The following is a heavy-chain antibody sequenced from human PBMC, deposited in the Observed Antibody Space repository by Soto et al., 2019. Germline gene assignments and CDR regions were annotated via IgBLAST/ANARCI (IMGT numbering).Heavy chain of an antibody. CDR1: GGSISSGGYY. J-gene: IGHJ6*02. V-gene: IGHV4-31*03. CDR3: ARSGYGGPYGMDV. Sequence: QVQLQESGAGLVKPSQTLSLTCTVSGGSISSGGYYWSWIRQPPGKGLEWIGYIYYSGSTYYNPSLTSRVTISVDTSKNQFSLKLSSVTAADTAVYYCARSGYGGPYGMDVWGQGTTVTVSS. CDR2: IYYSGST. D-gene: IGHD5-12*01.